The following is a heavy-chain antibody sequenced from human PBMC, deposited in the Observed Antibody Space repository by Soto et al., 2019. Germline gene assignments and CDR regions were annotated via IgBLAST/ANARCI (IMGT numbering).Heavy chain of an antibody. CDR1: GGPMSSSTYY. CDR2: IYYSGSI. D-gene: IGHD1-26*01. CDR3: AMPSRSYLGGLFPFNI. Sequence: HLQLQESGPGLVKPSETLSLTCAVSGGPMSSSTYYWGWIRQPPGKGLEWIGNIYYSGSIYYNPSLRSRVTISVDTSKNQLSLKLNSVTAADTAVYYCAMPSRSYLGGLFPFNIWGQGAMVTVSS. V-gene: IGHV4-39*01. J-gene: IGHJ3*02.